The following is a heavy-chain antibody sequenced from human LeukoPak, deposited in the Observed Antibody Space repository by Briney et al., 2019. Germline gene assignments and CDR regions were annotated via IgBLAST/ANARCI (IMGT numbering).Heavy chain of an antibody. CDR1: GYAFTGYY. J-gene: IGHJ4*02. CDR3: ARADYGHYFDY. V-gene: IGHV1-2*02. Sequence: ASVKVSCKASGYAFTGYYMHWVRQAPGQGLEWMGWINPTSGGTNYAQKFQGRVTMTRDTSISTAYMELNRLTSDDTAVYYCARADYGHYFDYWGQGTLVTVSS. D-gene: IGHD4/OR15-4a*01. CDR2: INPTSGGT.